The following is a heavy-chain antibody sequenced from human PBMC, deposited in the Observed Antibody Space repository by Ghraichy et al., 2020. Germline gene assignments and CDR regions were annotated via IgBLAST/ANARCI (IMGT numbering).Heavy chain of an antibody. D-gene: IGHD3-22*01. CDR1: GGSISSYY. J-gene: IGHJ3*02. Sequence: SETLSLTCTVSGGSISSYYWSWIRQPPGKGLEWIGYIYYSGSTNYNPSLKSRVTISVDTSKNQFSLKLSSVTAADTAVYYCARQSFGVKYYDSNVGFDIWGQGTMVTVSS. V-gene: IGHV4-59*08. CDR3: ARQSFGVKYYDSNVGFDI. CDR2: IYYSGST.